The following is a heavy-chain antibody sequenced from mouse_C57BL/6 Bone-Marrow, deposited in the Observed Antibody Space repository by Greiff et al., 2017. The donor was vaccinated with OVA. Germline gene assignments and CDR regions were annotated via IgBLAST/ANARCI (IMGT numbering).Heavy chain of an antibody. J-gene: IGHJ4*01. CDR1: GYTFTSYW. Sequence: VQLQQPGAELVMPGASVKLSCKASGYTFTSYWMHWVKQRPGQGLEWIGEIDPSDSYTNYNQKFKGKSTLTVDKSSSTAYMQLSSLTSEDSAVYYCARRYSNSNYYAMDYWGQGTSVTVSS. CDR3: ARRYSNSNYYAMDY. D-gene: IGHD2-5*01. V-gene: IGHV1-69*01. CDR2: IDPSDSYT.